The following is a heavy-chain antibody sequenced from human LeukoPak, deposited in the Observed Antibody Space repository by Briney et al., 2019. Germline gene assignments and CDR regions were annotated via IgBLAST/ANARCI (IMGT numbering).Heavy chain of an antibody. CDR1: GFTFSSYA. V-gene: IGHV3-23*01. J-gene: IGHJ4*02. D-gene: IGHD1-26*01. CDR3: ASELLYSGSYSYFFNLAVLQPDY. CDR2: ISGSGGST. Sequence: GGSLRLSCAASGFTFSSYAMSWVRQAPGKGLEWVSAISGSGGSTYYADSVKGRFTISRDNSKNTLYLQMNSLRAEDTAVYYCASELLYSGSYSYFFNLAVLQPDYWGQGTLATVSS.